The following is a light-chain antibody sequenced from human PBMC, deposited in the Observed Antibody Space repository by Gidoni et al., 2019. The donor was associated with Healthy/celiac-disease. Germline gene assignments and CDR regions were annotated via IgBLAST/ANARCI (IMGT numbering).Light chain of an antibody. CDR2: SAS. CDR3: QQYNNWPFT. CDR1: QSVSSN. Sequence: IVITPSPATLSVSPGERATHSCRASQSVSSNLAWYQQKPVQAPRLLIYSASTRATGIPARFSGSGSGTEFTLTISSLQSEDFAVYYCQQYNNWPFTFGPGTKVDIK. V-gene: IGKV3-15*01. J-gene: IGKJ3*01.